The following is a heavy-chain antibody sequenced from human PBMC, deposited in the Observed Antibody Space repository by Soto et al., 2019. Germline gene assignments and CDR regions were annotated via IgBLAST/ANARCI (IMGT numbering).Heavy chain of an antibody. CDR2: ISGSGGSI. CDR1: GLTFSSYA. CDR3: ATGGITKIVRDYGIDV. V-gene: IGHV3-23*01. D-gene: IGHD3-22*01. J-gene: IGHJ6*02. Sequence: EVQLLESGGGLVQPGGSLRLSCAASGLTFSSYAMSWVRQAPGKGLEWVLAISGSGGSIYYADSVKGRFTISTDNSKSSLYLQRNSRRAEDTAVYYCATGGITKIVRDYGIDVWGQGTTVTVS.